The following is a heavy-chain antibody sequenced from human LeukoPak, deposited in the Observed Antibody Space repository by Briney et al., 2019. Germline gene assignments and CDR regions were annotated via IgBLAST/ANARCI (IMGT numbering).Heavy chain of an antibody. D-gene: IGHD5-18*01. CDR2: ISGDGSIR. J-gene: IGHJ6*02. V-gene: IGHV3-23*01. Sequence: GGSLRLSCAASGLTFSSYAMSWVRQSSGKGLEWVSIISGDGSIRDYADSVKGRFTISRDNSKNTLYLQMNSLRAEDTAVYYCAKPYSYGYDYYYYGMDVWGQGTTVTVSS. CDR1: GLTFSSYA. CDR3: AKPYSYGYDYYYYGMDV.